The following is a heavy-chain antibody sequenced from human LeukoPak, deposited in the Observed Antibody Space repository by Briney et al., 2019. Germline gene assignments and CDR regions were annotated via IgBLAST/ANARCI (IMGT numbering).Heavy chain of an antibody. CDR1: GFTFSNYG. CDR3: AKDRVTAAGYYFDY. Sequence: SLRLSCAASGFTFSNYGMHWVRQAPGKGLEWVSVISFDGSAKYYADSVKGRFTISRDNSKNTLYLQMTSLRAEDTAVYYCAKDRVTAAGYYFDYWGQGTLVTVSS. J-gene: IGHJ4*02. V-gene: IGHV3-30*18. CDR2: ISFDGSAK. D-gene: IGHD6-13*01.